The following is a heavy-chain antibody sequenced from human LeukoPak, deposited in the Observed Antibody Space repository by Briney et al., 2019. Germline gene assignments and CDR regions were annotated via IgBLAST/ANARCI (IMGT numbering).Heavy chain of an antibody. CDR2: IYHSGST. V-gene: IGHV4-4*02. Sequence: PSGTLSLTCAVSGGSISSSNWWSWVRQPPGKGLEWIGEIYHSGSTNYNPSLKSRVTISADKSKNQFSLKLSSVTAADTAVYYCARRHGEQQLGLAYWGQGTLVTVSS. CDR3: ARRHGEQQLGLAY. D-gene: IGHD6-13*01. J-gene: IGHJ4*02. CDR1: GGSISSSNW.